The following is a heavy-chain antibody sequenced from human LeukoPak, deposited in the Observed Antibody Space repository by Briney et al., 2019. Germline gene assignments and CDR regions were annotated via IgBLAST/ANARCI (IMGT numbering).Heavy chain of an antibody. J-gene: IGHJ4*02. V-gene: IGHV3-11*01. D-gene: IGHD3-9*01. CDR3: ARLALSPRLRYRPPGGDY. CDR1: GFTFSDYY. CDR2: ISSSGSTI. Sequence: GGSLRLSCAASGFTFSDYYMSWIRQAPGKGLEWVSYISSSGSTIYYADSVKGRFTISRDNAKNSLYLQMNSLRAEDTAVYYCARLALSPRLRYRPPGGDYWGQGTLVTVSS.